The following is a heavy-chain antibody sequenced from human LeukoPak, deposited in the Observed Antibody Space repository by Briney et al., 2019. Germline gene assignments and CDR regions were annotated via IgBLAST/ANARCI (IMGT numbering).Heavy chain of an antibody. J-gene: IGHJ6*03. CDR1: GGSFSGYY. D-gene: IGHD4-11*01. CDR3: ARERTSNYRFDLTYYYYYMDV. V-gene: IGHV4-34*01. Sequence: SETLSLTCAVYGGSFSGYYWSWIRQPPGKGLEWIGEINHSGSTNYNPSLKSRVTISVDTSKNQFSLKLSSVTAADTAVYYCARERTSNYRFDLTYYYYYMDVWGKGTTVTVSS. CDR2: INHSGST.